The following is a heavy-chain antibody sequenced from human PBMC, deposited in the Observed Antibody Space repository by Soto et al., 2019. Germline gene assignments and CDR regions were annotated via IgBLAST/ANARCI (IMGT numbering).Heavy chain of an antibody. Sequence: SETLSLTCTVSGGSISSYYWSWIRQPPGKGLEWIGYIYYSGSTNYNPSLKSRVTISVDTSKNQFSLKLSSVTAADTAVYYCARDLMVRGVIRYNWFDPWGQGTLVTVSS. J-gene: IGHJ5*02. CDR1: GGSISSYY. V-gene: IGHV4-59*01. CDR3: ARDLMVRGVIRYNWFDP. CDR2: IYYSGST. D-gene: IGHD3-10*01.